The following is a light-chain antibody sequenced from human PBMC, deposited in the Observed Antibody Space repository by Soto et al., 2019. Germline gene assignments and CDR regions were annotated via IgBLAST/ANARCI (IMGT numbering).Light chain of an antibody. V-gene: IGLV2-14*01. J-gene: IGLJ2*01. CDR1: GSDVGGYNY. CDR3: SSYTSSSTPVV. Sequence: SALTQPASVSGSPGQSITISCTGTGSDVGGYNYVSWYQQHPGKAPKLMIYDVSNRPSGVSNRFSGSKSGNTASLTISGLQAEDEADYYCSSYTSSSTPVVFGGGTKVTVL. CDR2: DVS.